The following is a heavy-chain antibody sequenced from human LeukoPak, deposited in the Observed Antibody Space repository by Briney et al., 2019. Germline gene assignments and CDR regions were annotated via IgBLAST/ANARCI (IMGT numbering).Heavy chain of an antibody. J-gene: IGHJ4*02. CDR2: ISYDGSNK. D-gene: IGHD1-26*01. Sequence: PGGSLRLSCAASGFTFSSYAMHWVRQAPGKGLEWVAVISYDGSNKYYADSVKGRFTVSRDNSKNTLYLQMNSLRAEDTAVYYCARAHRYSGSYSRDYFDYWGQGTLVTVSS. V-gene: IGHV3-30-3*01. CDR3: ARAHRYSGSYSRDYFDY. CDR1: GFTFSSYA.